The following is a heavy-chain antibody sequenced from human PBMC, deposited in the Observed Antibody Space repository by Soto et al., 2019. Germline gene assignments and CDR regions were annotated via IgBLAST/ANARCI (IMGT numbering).Heavy chain of an antibody. D-gene: IGHD3-3*01. CDR3: ARNRRNFDIRSDPQVGDGMDV. CDR2: ISTSGATR. Sequence: EVQLVESGGGLVQPGGSLRLSCAASGFTFSSYEMNWVRQAPGKGLEWVSYISTSGATRYYVDSVKGRFTISRDNAKNSLYLQMNSLRAEVTALYYCARNRRNFDIRSDPQVGDGMDVWGPGTTVTVSS. CDR1: GFTFSSYE. J-gene: IGHJ6*02. V-gene: IGHV3-48*03.